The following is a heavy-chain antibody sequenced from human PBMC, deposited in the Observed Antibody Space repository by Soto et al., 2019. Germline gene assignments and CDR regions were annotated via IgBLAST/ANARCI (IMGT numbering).Heavy chain of an antibody. V-gene: IGHV1-58*01. J-gene: IGHJ4*02. CDR1: GFTFPSSA. CDR2: IVVGSGNT. D-gene: IGHD1-1*01. CDR3: AADDMTTFI. Sequence: ASVKVSCKASGFTFPSSAVQWVRQARGQRLEWTGWIVVGSGNTNSAQKFQERVTFTRDMSTSTVYMELSSLKFEDTAVYYCAADDMTTFIWGQGTLVTISS.